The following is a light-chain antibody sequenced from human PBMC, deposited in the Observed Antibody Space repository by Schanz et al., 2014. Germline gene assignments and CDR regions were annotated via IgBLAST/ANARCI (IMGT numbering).Light chain of an antibody. J-gene: IGKJ4*01. CDR1: QSISGY. CDR3: QQRSNWPLT. V-gene: IGKV3-11*01. CDR2: DAS. Sequence: EIVLTQSPGTLSLSPGERATLSCKASQSISGYDLAWYQQKPGQAPRLLIYDASNRATGIPARFSGSGSGTDFTLTISSLEPEDFALYYCQQRSNWPLTFGGGTKVEIK.